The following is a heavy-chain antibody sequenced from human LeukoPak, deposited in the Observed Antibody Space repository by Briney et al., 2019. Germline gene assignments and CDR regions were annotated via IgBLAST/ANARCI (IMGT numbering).Heavy chain of an antibody. V-gene: IGHV1-2*02. CDR3: ARDRRHQLRFYYNMDV. CDR1: GYTFTGYY. D-gene: IGHD2-8*01. Sequence: ASVKVSCKASGYTFTGYYMHWVRQAPGQGLEWMGWINPNSGGTNYAQKFQGRVTMTRDTSISTAYMELSRLRSDDTAVYYCARDRRHQLRFYYNMDVWGKGTTVTVSS. J-gene: IGHJ6*04. CDR2: INPNSGGT.